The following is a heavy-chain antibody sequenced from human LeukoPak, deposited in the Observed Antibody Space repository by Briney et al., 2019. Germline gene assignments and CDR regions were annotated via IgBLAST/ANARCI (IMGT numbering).Heavy chain of an antibody. CDR1: GGSFSGYY. V-gene: IGHV4-34*01. CDR3: ARARIMITFGGVIVYYYFDC. D-gene: IGHD3-16*02. Sequence: SETLSLTCAVYGGSFSGYYWSWIRQPPGKGLEWIGEINHSGSTNYNPSLKSRVTISVDTSKNQFSLKLSSVTAADTAVYYCARARIMITFGGVIVYYYFDCWGQGTLVTVSS. J-gene: IGHJ4*02. CDR2: INHSGST.